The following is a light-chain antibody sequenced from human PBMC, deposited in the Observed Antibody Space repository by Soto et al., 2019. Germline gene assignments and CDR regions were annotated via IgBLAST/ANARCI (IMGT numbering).Light chain of an antibody. V-gene: IGKV3-20*01. CDR2: AAS. CDR1: QSVSSSS. CDR3: QQYGSSPPNT. J-gene: IGKJ4*01. Sequence: EIVLTQSAGTLSLSPGERATLSCSASQSVSSSSLAWYQQKPGQAPRLLIYAASSRATGIPDRFSGSGSGTDFTLAISRLEPEDFAVYYCQQYGSSPPNTFGGGTKVDI.